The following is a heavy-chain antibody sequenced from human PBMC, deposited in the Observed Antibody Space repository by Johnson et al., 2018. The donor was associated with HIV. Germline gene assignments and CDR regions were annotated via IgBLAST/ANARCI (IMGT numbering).Heavy chain of an antibody. V-gene: IGHV3-30*02. CDR1: GFTFSSYA. J-gene: IGHJ3*01. Sequence: QVQLVESGGGVVQPGGSLRLSCAASGFTFSSYALHCVRQAPGKGLEWVSVVLYDGGKKYYLESVQGRFNISRATSNNTLHLQINSLRPEDTALYYCAKDQGGTYNPGAFDSWGQGTMVTVSS. D-gene: IGHD1-14*01. CDR3: AKDQGGTYNPGAFDS. CDR2: VLYDGGKK.